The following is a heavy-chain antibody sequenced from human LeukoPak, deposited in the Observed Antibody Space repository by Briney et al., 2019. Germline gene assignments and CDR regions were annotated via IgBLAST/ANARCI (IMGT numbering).Heavy chain of an antibody. V-gene: IGHV1-2*02. D-gene: IGHD3-10*01. J-gene: IGHJ4*02. Sequence: ASVKVSCKASGYTFTGYYMHWVRQAPGQGLEWMGWINPNSGGTNYAQKFQGRVTMTRDTSISTAYMELSRLRSDDTAVYYCARTNSYYGSGSYYFDYWGQGTLVTVSS. CDR2: INPNSGGT. CDR3: ARTNSYYGSGSYYFDY. CDR1: GYTFTGYY.